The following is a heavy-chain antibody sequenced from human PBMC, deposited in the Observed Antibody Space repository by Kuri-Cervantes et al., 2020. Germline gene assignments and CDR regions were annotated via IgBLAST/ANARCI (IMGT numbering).Heavy chain of an antibody. D-gene: IGHD6-13*01. J-gene: IGHJ6*02. V-gene: IGHV3-7*01. CDR3: VREKVTAAAGTRGYYGMDV. Sequence: GGSLRLPGEAPGFTFGSYWMSWVPQAPGKGLEGVPNIKQDGSEKCYVDSVKGRFTIPRDNAKNSLYLQMKSLRAEDTAVYYCVREKVTAAAGTRGYYGMDVWGQGTTVTVSS. CDR2: IKQDGSEK. CDR1: GFTFGSYW.